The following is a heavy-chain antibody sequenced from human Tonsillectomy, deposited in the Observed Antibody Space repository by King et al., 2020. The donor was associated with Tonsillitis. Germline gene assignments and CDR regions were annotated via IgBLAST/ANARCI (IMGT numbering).Heavy chain of an antibody. CDR1: GFSLSTSGMG. D-gene: IGHD3-10*01. V-gene: IGHV2-5*01. CDR2: IYWNDDK. Sequence: LKESGPTLVKPTQTLTLTCTSSGFSLSTSGMGVGWLRQPPGKALEWLALIYWNDDKRYSPSLKRRPTTTQNTSKNQVVLTMTNVEPVDTATYYCAQSTTRSLLLNWFAAGGQRTLVSASA. J-gene: IGHJ5*02. CDR3: AQSTTRSLLLNWFAA.